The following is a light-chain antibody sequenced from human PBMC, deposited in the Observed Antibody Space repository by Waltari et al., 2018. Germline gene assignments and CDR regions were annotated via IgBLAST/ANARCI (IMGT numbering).Light chain of an antibody. CDR1: QSLSSN. Sequence: EIVMTQSPATLSVSPGERATLSCRASQSLSSNLAWYQHKPGQPPRLLVYGASTRATGFPARFSGSGSGTEFTLTISSLQSEDFAVYYCQQYSEWPYTFGQGTKREIK. J-gene: IGKJ2*01. CDR3: QQYSEWPYT. CDR2: GAS. V-gene: IGKV3-15*01.